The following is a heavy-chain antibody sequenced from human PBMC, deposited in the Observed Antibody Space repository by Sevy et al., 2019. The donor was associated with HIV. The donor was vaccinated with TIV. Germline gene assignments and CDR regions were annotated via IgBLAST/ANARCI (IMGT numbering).Heavy chain of an antibody. D-gene: IGHD2-8*01. CDR1: GFTFSKYS. Sequence: GGSPRLSCAASGFTFSKYSMSWVRQPPGKGLEWVSTLSFGCGEINHADSVKGRLTISRDNSKNSLYLQMNNLRAEDTAVYYCAREGCTKPHDYWGQGTLVTVSS. CDR3: AREGCTKPHDY. CDR2: LSFGCGEI. J-gene: IGHJ4*02. V-gene: IGHV3-23*01.